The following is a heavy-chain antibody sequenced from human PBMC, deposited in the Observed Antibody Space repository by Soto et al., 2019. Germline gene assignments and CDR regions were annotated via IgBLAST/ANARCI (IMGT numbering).Heavy chain of an antibody. CDR2: IYSGGST. D-gene: IGHD5-18*01. Sequence: APGKGLEWVSVIYSGGSTYYADSVKGRFTISRDNSKNTLYLQMNSLRAEDTAVYYCARDNYSYGLYWGQGTLVTVSS. J-gene: IGHJ4*02. CDR3: ARDNYSYGLY. V-gene: IGHV3-66*01.